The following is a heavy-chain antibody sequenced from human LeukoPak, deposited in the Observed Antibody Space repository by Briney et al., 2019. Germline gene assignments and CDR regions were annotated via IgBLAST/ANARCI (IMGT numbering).Heavy chain of an antibody. CDR1: GFTFSSYA. CDR3: AKAHGYTVYDPGDY. CDR2: LSYDGSNK. Sequence: PGGSLRLSCAASGFTFSSYAMHWVRQAPGKGLEWVAVLSYDGSNKYYADSVKGRFTISRDNSKNTLYLQMNGLRAEDTAVYYCAKAHGYTVYDPGDYWGQGTLVTVSS. J-gene: IGHJ4*02. V-gene: IGHV3-30-3*01. D-gene: IGHD5/OR15-5a*01.